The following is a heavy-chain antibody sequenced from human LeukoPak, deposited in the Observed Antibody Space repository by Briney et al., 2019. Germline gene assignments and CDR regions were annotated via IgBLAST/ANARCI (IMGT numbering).Heavy chain of an antibody. CDR1: GGPISSYN. CDR3: ARVTDFGADSDAFDV. D-gene: IGHD4/OR15-4a*01. CDR2: IFCSGDP. Sequence: SGTLSLTCTVSGGPISSYNWNWLRQLPGKRLEWIGRIFCSGDPEYNASLKSRVTIFRDTSKNHFSLKLTSVTAADTAVYYCARVTDFGADSDAFDVWGQGTMVTVSS. V-gene: IGHV4-59*01. J-gene: IGHJ3*01.